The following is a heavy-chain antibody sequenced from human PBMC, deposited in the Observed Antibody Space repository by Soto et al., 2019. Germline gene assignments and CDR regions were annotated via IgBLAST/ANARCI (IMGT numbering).Heavy chain of an antibody. D-gene: IGHD2-8*01. V-gene: IGHV3-11*01. CDR2: ISSSGSVT. Sequence: QVQLVESGGGLVKPGGSLRLSCAASGFTFSDYSMSWIRQAPGKGLEWVSYISSSGSVTYYADSVKGRFTISRDNARKSVYLQMNSLTADDTAVYNCARPCAYCNSGGPGNWFDPWGQGTLVTVSS. CDR1: GFTFSDYS. J-gene: IGHJ5*02. CDR3: ARPCAYCNSGGPGNWFDP.